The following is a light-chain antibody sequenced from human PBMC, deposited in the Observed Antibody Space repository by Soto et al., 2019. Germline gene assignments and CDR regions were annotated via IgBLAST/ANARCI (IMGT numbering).Light chain of an antibody. J-gene: IGLJ1*01. CDR2: EVV. Sequence: QSVLTQPPSATGSPGQSVTISCTRTKNDIGVYDFVSWYQHHPGKAPRLIIYEVVQRPSGVPDGCSGSKSGRTASLTVSGLQAADEADYFCKSYAGSKTYVFGSGTKVTV. CDR1: KNDIGVYDF. V-gene: IGLV2-8*01. CDR3: KSYAGSKTYV.